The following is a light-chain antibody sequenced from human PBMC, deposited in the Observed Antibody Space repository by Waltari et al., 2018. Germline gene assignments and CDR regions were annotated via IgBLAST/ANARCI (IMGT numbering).Light chain of an antibody. CDR2: DAS. CDR3: QQRSNWPPEST. J-gene: IGKJ5*01. Sequence: EIVLTHSPATLSLSPGERANLSCRASQSVSSYLAWYQQKPGQAPRLLIYDASNRATGIPARFSGSGSGTDFTLTISSLEPEDFAVYYCQQRSNWPPESTFGQGTRLEIK. CDR1: QSVSSY. V-gene: IGKV3-11*01.